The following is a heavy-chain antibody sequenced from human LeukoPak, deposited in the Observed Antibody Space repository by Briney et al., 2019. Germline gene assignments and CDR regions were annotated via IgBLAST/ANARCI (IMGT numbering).Heavy chain of an antibody. V-gene: IGHV4-39*01. CDR1: GASFSSSTYY. J-gene: IGHJ4*02. Sequence: SETPSLTCTVSGASFSSSTYYWGWIRQPPGKGLEWIGSIYYSGSTYYNPSLKSRVTMSVDTSKNQFPLKLSSVTAADTAVYYCARHAGGISATGTRPFDYWGQGTLVTVSS. D-gene: IGHD6-13*01. CDR3: ARHAGGISATGTRPFDY. CDR2: IYYSGST.